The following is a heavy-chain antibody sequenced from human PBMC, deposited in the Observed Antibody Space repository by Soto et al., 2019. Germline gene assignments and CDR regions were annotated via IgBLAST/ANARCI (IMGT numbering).Heavy chain of an antibody. CDR2: RDYSGTA. Sequence: SETLSLTCNVSGGSISSTSDNWGWIRQRPGKGLEWVGTRDYSGTAHYNPSLKSRINTSADPSTNQVSLTLTSVTAADTAVYYCARQGSYWGQGALVTVSS. V-gene: IGHV4-39*01. J-gene: IGHJ4*02. CDR1: GGSISSTSDN. CDR3: ARQGSY.